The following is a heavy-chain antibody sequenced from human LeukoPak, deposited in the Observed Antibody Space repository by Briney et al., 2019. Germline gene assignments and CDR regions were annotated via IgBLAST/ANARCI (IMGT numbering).Heavy chain of an antibody. CDR1: GGSISSYY. D-gene: IGHD2-15*01. Sequence: SETLSLTCTVSGGSISSYYWSWIRQPPGKGLEWIGYIYYSGSTNYNPSLKSRVTISVGTSKNQFSLKLSSVTAADTAVYYCAREKGYCSGGSCYSRDDAFDIWGQGTMVTVSS. V-gene: IGHV4-59*01. CDR3: AREKGYCSGGSCYSRDDAFDI. CDR2: IYYSGST. J-gene: IGHJ3*02.